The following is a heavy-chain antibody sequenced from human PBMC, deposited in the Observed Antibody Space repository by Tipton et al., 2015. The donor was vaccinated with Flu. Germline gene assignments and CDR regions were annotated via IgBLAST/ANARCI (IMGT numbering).Heavy chain of an antibody. J-gene: IGHJ5*02. D-gene: IGHD6-13*01. CDR3: ARDHSSSFDP. Sequence: GLVKPSETLSLTCTVSGGSISSYYWSWIRQPPGKGLEWIGYIYYSGSTNYNPSLKSRVTISVDTSKNQFSLKLSSVTAADTAVYYCARDHSSSFDPWGQGTLVTVSS. CDR2: IYYSGST. V-gene: IGHV4-59*01. CDR1: GGSISSYY.